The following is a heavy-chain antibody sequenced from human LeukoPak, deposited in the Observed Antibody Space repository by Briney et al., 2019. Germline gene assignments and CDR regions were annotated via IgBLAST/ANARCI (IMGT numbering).Heavy chain of an antibody. CDR3: AREMGGAFDI. J-gene: IGHJ3*02. Sequence: GGSLRLSCAASGFTFSSYSMNWVRQAPGKGLEWVSSISSSSSYIYYADSVKGRFTISRDNAKNSLYLQMNSLRAEDTAVHYCAREMGGAFDIWGQGTMVTVSS. D-gene: IGHD1-26*01. CDR2: ISSSSSYI. V-gene: IGHV3-21*01. CDR1: GFTFSSYS.